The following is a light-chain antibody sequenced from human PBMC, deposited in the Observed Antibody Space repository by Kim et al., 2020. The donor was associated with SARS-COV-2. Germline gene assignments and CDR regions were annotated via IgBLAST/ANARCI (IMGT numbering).Light chain of an antibody. V-gene: IGKV1-17*01. CDR1: HDILND. CDR2: GAS. CDR3: LQHSTYPLT. Sequence: ASVRDRVTITCRASHDILNDLRWYQQNPGRAPKRLIYGASSLQSGVPSMFSGSLSGTEFTLTISILQPEDFSTYFCLQHSTYPLTFGQGTRLEIK. J-gene: IGKJ5*01.